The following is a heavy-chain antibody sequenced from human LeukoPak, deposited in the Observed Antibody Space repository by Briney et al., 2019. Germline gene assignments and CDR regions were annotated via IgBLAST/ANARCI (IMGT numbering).Heavy chain of an antibody. D-gene: IGHD4-17*01. J-gene: IGHJ3*02. V-gene: IGHV3-48*01. Sequence: GGSLRLSCAASGFTFSSYSMNWVRQAPGKGLEWVSYISSSSSTIYYADSVKGRFTISRDNAKNSLYLQMNSLRAEDTAVYYCARYLRGDSAAFDIWGQGTMVTVSS. CDR3: ARYLRGDSAAFDI. CDR1: GFTFSSYS. CDR2: ISSSSSTI.